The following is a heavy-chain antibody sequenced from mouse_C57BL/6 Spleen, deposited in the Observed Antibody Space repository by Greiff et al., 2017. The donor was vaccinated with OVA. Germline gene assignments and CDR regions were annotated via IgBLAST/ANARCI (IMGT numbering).Heavy chain of an antibody. Sequence: QVQLQQSGAELVRPGASVTLSCKASGYTFTDYEMHWVKQTPVHGLEWIGAIDPETGGTAYNQKFKGKAILTADKSSNTAYMELRSLTSEDSAVYYYTRGLTVTFYFDYWGQGTTLTVSS. V-gene: IGHV1-15*01. J-gene: IGHJ2*01. D-gene: IGHD4-1*01. CDR2: IDPETGGT. CDR3: TRGLTVTFYFDY. CDR1: GYTFTDYE.